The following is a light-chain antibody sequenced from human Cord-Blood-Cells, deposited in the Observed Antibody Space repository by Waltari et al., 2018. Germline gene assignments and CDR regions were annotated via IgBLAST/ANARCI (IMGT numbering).Light chain of an antibody. CDR3: QKYSSAPYT. J-gene: IGKJ2*01. Sequence: DIQLTQSTSSLSASEGARVTIPCRASQGISNDLAWYQQKPGKVPKLLIYVTSTFQQGVPSRFSSSGSGTDVTLTISSLQPEDVATYDCQKYSSAPYTFGQGTKLGIK. CDR1: QGISND. V-gene: IGKV1-27*01. CDR2: VTS.